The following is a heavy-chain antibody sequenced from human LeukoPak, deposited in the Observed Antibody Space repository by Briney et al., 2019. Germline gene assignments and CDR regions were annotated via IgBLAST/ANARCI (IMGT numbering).Heavy chain of an antibody. CDR3: ARIYCSSTSCNFYGMDV. V-gene: IGHV1-69*04. CDR2: IIPILGIA. Sequence: SVKVSCKASGGTFISYAISWVRQAPGQGLEWMGRIIPILGIANYAQKFQGRVTITADKSTSTAYMELSSLRSEDTAVYYCARIYCSSTSCNFYGMDVWGQGTTVTVSS. D-gene: IGHD2-2*01. J-gene: IGHJ6*02. CDR1: GGTFISYA.